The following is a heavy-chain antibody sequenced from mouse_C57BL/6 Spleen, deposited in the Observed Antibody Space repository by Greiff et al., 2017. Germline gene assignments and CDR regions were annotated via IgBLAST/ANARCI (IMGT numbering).Heavy chain of an antibody. Sequence: QVQLKESGPELVTPGASVKISCKASGYTFTDYYINWVKQRPGQGLEWIGWIFPGSGSTYYNEKFKGKATLTVDKSSSTAYMLLSSLTSEDSAVYFCARGPITTVVAHWYFDVWGTGTTVTVSS. CDR1: GYTFTDYY. J-gene: IGHJ1*03. D-gene: IGHD1-1*01. V-gene: IGHV1-75*01. CDR3: ARGPITTVVAHWYFDV. CDR2: IFPGSGST.